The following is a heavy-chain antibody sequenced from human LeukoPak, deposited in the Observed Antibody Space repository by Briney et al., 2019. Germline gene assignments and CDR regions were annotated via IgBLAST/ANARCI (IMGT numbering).Heavy chain of an antibody. CDR1: GFTFSSYE. Sequence: PGGTLRLSCAAPGFTFSSYEMNWVRQAPGKGLEWVSYISSSGSTIYYADSVEGRFTISRDNAKNSLYLQMNSLRAEDTAVYYCARGGPDYVWGSYRPYYFDYWGQGTLVTVSS. D-gene: IGHD3-16*02. CDR3: ARGGPDYVWGSYRPYYFDY. J-gene: IGHJ4*02. CDR2: ISSSGSTI. V-gene: IGHV3-48*03.